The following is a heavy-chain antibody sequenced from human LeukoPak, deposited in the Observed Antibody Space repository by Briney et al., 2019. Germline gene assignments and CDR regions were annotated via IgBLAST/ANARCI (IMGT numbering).Heavy chain of an antibody. V-gene: IGHV3-23*01. D-gene: IGHD6-19*01. CDR3: AKGSGSIAVDNLCVY. CDR1: GFTLSTSD. Sequence: GRPLRLSCAASGFTLSTSDMHWVRQAPGKGLEWVSVISGSGGSTYYADSVKGRFTISRDNSKNTLFLQMNSLRAEDTAIYYCAKGSGSIAVDNLCVYWGQGTLVTVSS. J-gene: IGHJ4*02. CDR2: ISGSGGST.